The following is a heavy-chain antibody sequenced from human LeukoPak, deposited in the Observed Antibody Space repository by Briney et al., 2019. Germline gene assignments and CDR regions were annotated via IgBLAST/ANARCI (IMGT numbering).Heavy chain of an antibody. CDR1: GGSFSGYY. D-gene: IGHD6-19*01. CDR2: INHSGST. Sequence: PSETLSLTCAVYGGSFSGYYWSWLRQPPGKGLEWLGEINHSGSTNYNPSPKSRVTISVDTSKNQFSLKLSSVTAADTAVYYCARRVQDASSSGWSNSAYYFDYWGQGTLVTVSS. J-gene: IGHJ4*02. V-gene: IGHV4-34*01. CDR3: ARRVQDASSSGWSNSAYYFDY.